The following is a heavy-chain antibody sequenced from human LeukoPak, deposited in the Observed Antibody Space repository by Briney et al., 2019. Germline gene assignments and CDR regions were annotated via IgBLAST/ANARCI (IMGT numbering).Heavy chain of an antibody. D-gene: IGHD3-10*01. J-gene: IGHJ4*02. CDR3: AKLGPQLLWFGELLLDY. Sequence: GGALRLSCAASGFTFSSYAMSWVRQAPGKGLEWVSAISGSGGSTYYADSVKGRFTISRDNSKNTLYLQMNSLRAEDAAVYYCAKLGPQLLWFGELLLDYWGQGTLVTVSS. CDR2: ISGSGGST. V-gene: IGHV3-23*01. CDR1: GFTFSSYA.